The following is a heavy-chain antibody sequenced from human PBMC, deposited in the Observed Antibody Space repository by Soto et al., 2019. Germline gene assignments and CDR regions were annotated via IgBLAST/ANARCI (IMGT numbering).Heavy chain of an antibody. D-gene: IGHD1-26*01. CDR3: ARSTGRQGNFVL. CDR2: TRNKANRYTT. J-gene: IGHJ2*01. Sequence: DVQLVASGGGLVQPGGSLRLSCAVSGFTFSDPYMDWVRQAPGKGLEWVGRTRNKANRYTTEYAASVKGRFTVSRDDSKRSLYLQMNSLTPEDTGIYDCARSTGRQGNFVLWGSGTLVTVSS. CDR1: GFTFSDPY. V-gene: IGHV3-72*01.